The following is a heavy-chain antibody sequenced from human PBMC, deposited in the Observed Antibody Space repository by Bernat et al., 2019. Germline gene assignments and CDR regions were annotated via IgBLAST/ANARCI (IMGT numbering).Heavy chain of an antibody. V-gene: IGHV3-30*07. Sequence: QVQLVESGGGVVQPGRSLRLSCAASGFTFSSYAMHWVRQAPGKGLEWVAVISYDGSNKYYADSVKGRFTISRDNSKNTLYLQMNSLRAEDTAVYYCARKSMVRGALDYWGQGTLVTVSS. J-gene: IGHJ4*02. CDR3: ARKSMVRGALDY. CDR1: GFTFSSYA. CDR2: ISYDGSNK. D-gene: IGHD3-10*01.